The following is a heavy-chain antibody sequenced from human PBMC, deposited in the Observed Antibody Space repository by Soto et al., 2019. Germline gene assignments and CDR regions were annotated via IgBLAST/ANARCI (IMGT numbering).Heavy chain of an antibody. Sequence: GESLKISCKGSGYSFTSYWIGWARQMPGKGLEWMGIIYPGDSDTRYSPSFQGQVTISADRSINTAYLQWNSLEASDTAFYFCARSPRSSPYFDYWGQGALVTVSS. J-gene: IGHJ4*02. V-gene: IGHV5-51*01. D-gene: IGHD6-13*01. CDR1: GYSFTSYW. CDR2: IYPGDSDT. CDR3: ARSPRSSPYFDY.